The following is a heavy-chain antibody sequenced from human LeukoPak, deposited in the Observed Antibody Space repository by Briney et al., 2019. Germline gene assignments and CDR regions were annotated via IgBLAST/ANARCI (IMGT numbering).Heavy chain of an antibody. CDR2: LNPSRGTT. CDR1: GYNFSSYY. V-gene: IGHV1-46*01. J-gene: IGHJ4*02. CDR3: ARDATRGIGGSYDLDF. Sequence: GASVKLSCKASGYNFSSYYIQWVRQAPGQGREWMGLLNPSRGTTAYAPKFQGRVTMTRDTSSNTVYMELRGLRSDDPAIYYCARDATRGIGGSYDLDFWGQGSLVTVSS. D-gene: IGHD3-16*01.